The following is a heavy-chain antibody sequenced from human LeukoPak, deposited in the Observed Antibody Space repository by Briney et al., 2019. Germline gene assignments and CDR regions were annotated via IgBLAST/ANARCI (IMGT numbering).Heavy chain of an antibody. J-gene: IGHJ4*02. CDR2: IKSKTDGGTT. CDR1: GFAFSNAW. CDR3: TTGGYGGQFDY. V-gene: IGHV3-15*01. D-gene: IGHD5-12*01. Sequence: PGGSLRLSCAASGFAFSNAWMSWVRQAPGKGLELVGRIKSKTDGGTTDYAAPVKGRFTISRDDSKNTLYLQMNSQKTEDTAVYYCTTGGYGGQFDYWGQGTLVTVSS.